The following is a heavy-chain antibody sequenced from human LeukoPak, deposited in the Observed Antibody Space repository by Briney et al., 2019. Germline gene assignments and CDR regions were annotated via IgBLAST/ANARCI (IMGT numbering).Heavy chain of an antibody. J-gene: IGHJ4*02. V-gene: IGHV3-30*02. CDR3: ARAWGTSSLYLVH. CDR1: GFTFSSHG. Sequence: GGSLRLSCAASGFTFSSHGMHWVRQAPGKGLEWVAFIQNDGKNKKYADSVKGRLTISRDNSKNTLYLQMNSLTVEDTAVYYCARAWGTSSLYLVHWGQGTLVTVSS. CDR2: IQNDGKNK. D-gene: IGHD6-6*01.